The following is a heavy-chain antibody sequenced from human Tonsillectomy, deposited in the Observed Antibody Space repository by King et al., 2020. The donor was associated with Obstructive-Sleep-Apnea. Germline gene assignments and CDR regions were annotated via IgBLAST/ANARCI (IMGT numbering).Heavy chain of an antibody. D-gene: IGHD6-13*01. Sequence: QLQESGPGLVKPSETLSLTCTVSGGSISSYYWSWIRQPPGKGLEWIGYIYYSGNTNYNPSLKSRVPIAGDTSKNQFSLKLRSVTAAETAVYYCAQTFMGAAAGQFDYWGQGTLVTVSS. V-gene: IGHV4-59*01. CDR3: AQTFMGAAAGQFDY. CDR2: IYYSGNT. J-gene: IGHJ4*02. CDR1: GGSISSYY.